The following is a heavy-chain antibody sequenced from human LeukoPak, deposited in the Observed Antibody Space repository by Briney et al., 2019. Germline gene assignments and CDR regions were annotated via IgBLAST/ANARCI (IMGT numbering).Heavy chain of an antibody. D-gene: IGHD3-22*01. CDR2: ITPIFGTA. V-gene: IGHV1-69*13. Sequence: SVKVSCKASGGTFSSYAISWVRQAPGQGLEWMGGITPIFGTANYAQKFQGRVTITADESTSTAYMKLSSLRSEDTAVYYCARNYDSSGYYYSLDYWGQGTLVTVSS. CDR1: GGTFSSYA. J-gene: IGHJ4*02. CDR3: ARNYDSSGYYYSLDY.